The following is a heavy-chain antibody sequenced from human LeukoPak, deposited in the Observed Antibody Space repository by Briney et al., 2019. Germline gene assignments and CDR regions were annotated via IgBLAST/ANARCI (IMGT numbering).Heavy chain of an antibody. CDR2: IYYSGST. CDR1: GGSISSYY. J-gene: IGHJ3*02. CDR3: ARHGGQWLVGNAFDI. V-gene: IGHV4-59*08. D-gene: IGHD6-19*01. Sequence: SETLSLTCTVSGGSISSYYWSWIRQPPGKGLEWIGYIYYSGSTNYNPSLKSRVTISVDTSKNQFSLKLSSVTAADTAVYHCARHGGQWLVGNAFDIWGQGTMVTVSS.